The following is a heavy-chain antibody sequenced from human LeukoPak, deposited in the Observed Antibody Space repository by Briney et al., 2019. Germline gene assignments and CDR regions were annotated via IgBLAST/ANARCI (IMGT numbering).Heavy chain of an antibody. J-gene: IGHJ6*02. CDR2: IYSGGST. CDR3: ATPHGWDYGMDV. Sequence: GGSLRLSCAASGFTVRSNYMSWVRPAPGEGLEWVSVIYSGGSTYYADSVKGRFTISRDNSKNTLYLQMNSLRAEDRAVYYCATPHGWDYGMDVWGQGTTVTVSS. V-gene: IGHV3-53*01. CDR1: GFTVRSNY. D-gene: IGHD1-26*01.